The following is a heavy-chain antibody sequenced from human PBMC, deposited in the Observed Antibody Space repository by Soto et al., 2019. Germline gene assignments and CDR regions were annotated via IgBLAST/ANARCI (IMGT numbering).Heavy chain of an antibody. CDR3: ARGLLMRFVVVPAASRYYYMDV. CDR2: MNPNSGNT. Sequence: QVQLVQSGAEVKKPGASVKVSCKASGYTFTSYDINWVRQATGQGREWMGWMNPNSGNTGYAQKFQGRVTMTRNTSISTAYMELISLRSEDTAVYYCARGLLMRFVVVPAASRYYYMDVWGKGTTVTVSS. D-gene: IGHD2-2*01. V-gene: IGHV1-8*01. J-gene: IGHJ6*03. CDR1: GYTFTSYD.